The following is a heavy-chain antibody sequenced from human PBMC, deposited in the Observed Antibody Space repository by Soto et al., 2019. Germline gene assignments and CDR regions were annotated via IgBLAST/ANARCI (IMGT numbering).Heavy chain of an antibody. Sequence: QVQLVQSGAEVKTPGASVKVSCKASGYTFTKYAISWMRQAPGQGLEWIGWISVYNGNTKYAENLQGRVTVTTDTSPTTVYMELRSLRSDDTGVYYCAREGAGLYYYYYGMDVWGQGTTVTVPS. CDR2: ISVYNGNT. D-gene: IGHD6-19*01. V-gene: IGHV1-18*01. J-gene: IGHJ6*02. CDR1: GYTFTKYA. CDR3: AREGAGLYYYYYGMDV.